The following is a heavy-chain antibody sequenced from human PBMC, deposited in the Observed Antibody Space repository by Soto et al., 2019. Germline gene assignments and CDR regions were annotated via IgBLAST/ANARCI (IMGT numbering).Heavy chain of an antibody. CDR1: GFSLSTDAVG. Sequence: QITLKESGPTLVRPTQPLTLTCTVSGFSLSTDAVGVAWIRQPPGKALEWLALIYWNDEARYKSSLNNRLTITKDASKSQVVLTMPDMAPLDTATYFCAHRIAAPGRTLDYWGQGILVTVSS. J-gene: IGHJ4*02. V-gene: IGHV2-5*01. CDR2: IYWNDEA. D-gene: IGHD6-13*01. CDR3: AHRIAAPGRTLDY.